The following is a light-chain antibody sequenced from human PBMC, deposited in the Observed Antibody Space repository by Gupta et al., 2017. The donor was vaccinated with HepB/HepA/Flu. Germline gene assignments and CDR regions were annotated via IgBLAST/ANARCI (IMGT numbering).Light chain of an antibody. J-gene: IGLJ3*02. CDR3: SAGDDSLSGHWG. CDR1: SSNIGSNY. V-gene: IGLV1-47*01. Sequence: ISCSGSSSNIGSNYVYWYQQLPGTAPKLLIYRNNQRPSGVPDRFSCSKSGTSASLVISGLRSEDEADYYCSAGDDSLSGHWGFGGGTKLTVL. CDR2: RNN.